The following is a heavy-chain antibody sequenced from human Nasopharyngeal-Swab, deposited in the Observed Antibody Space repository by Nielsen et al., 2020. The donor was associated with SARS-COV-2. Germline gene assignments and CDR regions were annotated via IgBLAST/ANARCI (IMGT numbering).Heavy chain of an antibody. Sequence: WIRQLPGKGLEWVGFIRSKAYGGTTEYAASVKGRFTISRDDSKSIAYLQMNSLKTEDTAVYYCTRSYDYVWGSYRKSWGQGTLVTVSS. D-gene: IGHD3-16*02. J-gene: IGHJ5*02. CDR2: IRSKAYGGTT. V-gene: IGHV3-49*02. CDR3: TRSYDYVWGSYRKS.